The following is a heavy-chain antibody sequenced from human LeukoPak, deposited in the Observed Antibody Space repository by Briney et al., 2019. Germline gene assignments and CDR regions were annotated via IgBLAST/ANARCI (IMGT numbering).Heavy chain of an antibody. J-gene: IGHJ4*02. CDR3: ARGIGYRTPSDY. Sequence: ASVKVSCKASGYTFTGYCMHWVRQAPGQGLEWMGWINPNSGGTNYAQKFQGRVTMTRDTSISTAYMELSRLRSDDTAVYYCARGIGYRTPSDYWGQGTLVTVSS. CDR2: INPNSGGT. CDR1: GYTFTGYC. V-gene: IGHV1-2*02. D-gene: IGHD5-24*01.